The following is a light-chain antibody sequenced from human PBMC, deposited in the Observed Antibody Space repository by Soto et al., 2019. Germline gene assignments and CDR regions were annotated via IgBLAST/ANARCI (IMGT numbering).Light chain of an antibody. Sequence: DIILTQSPAIVSVSPGERATLSCRASRSVSTNLAWYQYKHGQAPRLLIYGASTRVTDIPPRFSGSGSGTEFTHTIDYFKSKNFGVYYCQQYDKTVPPVTFGGGTKVDI. J-gene: IGKJ4*01. CDR1: RSVSTN. CDR3: QQYDKTVPPVT. V-gene: IGKV3-15*01. CDR2: GAS.